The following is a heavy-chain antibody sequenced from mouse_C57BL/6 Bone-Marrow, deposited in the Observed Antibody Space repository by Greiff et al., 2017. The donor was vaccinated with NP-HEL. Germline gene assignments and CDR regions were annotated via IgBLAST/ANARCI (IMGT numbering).Heavy chain of an antibody. CDR1: GYTFTSYG. J-gene: IGHJ3*01. CDR3: AGYGCGSSGAY. CDR2: IYPRSGNT. D-gene: IGHD1-1*01. Sequence: QVQLQQSGAELARPGASVKLSCKASGYTFTSYGISWVKQRTGQGLEWIGEIYPRSGNTYYNEKFKGKATLTADKSSSTAYMELRSLTSEDSAVYFCAGYGCGSSGAYWGQGTLVTVSA. V-gene: IGHV1-81*01.